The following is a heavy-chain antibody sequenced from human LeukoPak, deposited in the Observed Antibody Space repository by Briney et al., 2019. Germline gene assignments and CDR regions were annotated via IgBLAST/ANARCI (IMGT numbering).Heavy chain of an antibody. J-gene: IGHJ3*02. V-gene: IGHV3-23*01. CDR3: AKCSASYYNDALDM. CDR2: IRGGGAGT. Sequence: GGSLRLSCAASGFTFSSYAMNWVRQAPGKGLEWVSFIRGGGAGTRYADPVKGRFTISRDNSKNTLYLQMNSLRVEDTATYYCAKCSASYYNDALDMWGQGTVVIVSS. D-gene: IGHD3-10*02. CDR1: GFTFSSYA.